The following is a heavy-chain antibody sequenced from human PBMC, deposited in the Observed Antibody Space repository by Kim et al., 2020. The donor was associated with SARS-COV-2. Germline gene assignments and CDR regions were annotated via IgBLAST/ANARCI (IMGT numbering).Heavy chain of an antibody. J-gene: IGHJ4*02. D-gene: IGHD6-13*01. Sequence: GGSLRLSCAASGFTFSSYGMHWVCQAPGKGLEWVAVIWYDGSNKYYADSVKGRFTISRDNSKNTLYLQMNSLRAEDTAVYYCARDGSSSWYSYYFDYWGQGTLVTVSS. V-gene: IGHV3-33*01. CDR2: IWYDGSNK. CDR3: ARDGSSSWYSYYFDY. CDR1: GFTFSSYG.